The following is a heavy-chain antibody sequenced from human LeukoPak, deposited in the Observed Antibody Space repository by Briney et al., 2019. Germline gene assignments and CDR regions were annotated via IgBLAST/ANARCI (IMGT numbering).Heavy chain of an antibody. D-gene: IGHD3-16*01. CDR2: ISWNSGSI. Sequence: GGSLRLSCAASGFTFDDYAMHWVRQAPGKGLEWVSGISWNSGSIGYADSVKGRFTISRDNAKNSLYLQMNSLRAEDTALYYCAKSSAYDYVWGSSPYYGMDVWGQGTTVTVSS. CDR1: GFTFDDYA. V-gene: IGHV3-9*01. CDR3: AKSSAYDYVWGSSPYYGMDV. J-gene: IGHJ6*02.